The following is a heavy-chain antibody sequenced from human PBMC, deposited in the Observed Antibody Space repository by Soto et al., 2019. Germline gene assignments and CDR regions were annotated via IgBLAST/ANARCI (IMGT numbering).Heavy chain of an antibody. CDR3: ASSITMIVVVITTAPDAFDI. J-gene: IGHJ3*02. V-gene: IGHV1-24*01. CDR2: FDPEDGET. Sequence: ASVKVSCKVSGYTLTELSMHWVRQAPGKGLEWMGGFDPEDGETIYAQKFQGRVTMTEGTSTDTAYMELSSLRSEDTAVYYCASSITMIVVVITTAPDAFDIWGQGTMVTVSS. CDR1: GYTLTELS. D-gene: IGHD3-22*01.